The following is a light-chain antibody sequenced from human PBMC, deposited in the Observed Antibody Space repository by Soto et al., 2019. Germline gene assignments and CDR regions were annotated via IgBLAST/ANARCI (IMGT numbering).Light chain of an antibody. Sequence: DIQMTQSPSSLSASIGDSITISCQASHDITNYLNWYQQKPGKAPKLLIYDASNLEAGVPSRFSGSGSGTDFTFTINVLQPEDIATYYCQQYNSLPPWRFGQGTKVEI. CDR1: HDITNY. J-gene: IGKJ1*01. V-gene: IGKV1-33*01. CDR2: DAS. CDR3: QQYNSLPPWR.